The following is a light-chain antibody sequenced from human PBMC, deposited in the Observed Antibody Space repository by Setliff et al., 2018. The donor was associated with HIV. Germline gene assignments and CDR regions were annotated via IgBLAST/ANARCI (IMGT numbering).Light chain of an antibody. V-gene: IGLV2-14*01. J-gene: IGLJ1*01. CDR2: EVR. Sequence: QSALTQPASVSGSPGQSITISCTGTSSDVGGYNYVSWYQHHPGKAPKLIIYEVRNRPSGVSHRFSGSKSGNTASLTISGLQAEDEADYYCSSYAISDTPYVFGTGTKVTVL. CDR1: SSDVGGYNY. CDR3: SSYAISDTPYV.